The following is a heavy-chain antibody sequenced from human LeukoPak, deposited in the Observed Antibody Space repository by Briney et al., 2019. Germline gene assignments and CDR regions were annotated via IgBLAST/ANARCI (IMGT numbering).Heavy chain of an antibody. J-gene: IGHJ4*02. V-gene: IGHV3-30*04. Sequence: PGRSLRLSCAASGFIFSGFAMHRVRQTPGKGLQWVAGISHDGDNEYYPDSVMGRFTISRDNSKNTLYLQMNSLRGDDTAVYYCARGPFGSCSSPSCYFFDYWGQGSLVTVSS. D-gene: IGHD2-2*01. CDR1: GFIFSGFA. CDR2: ISHDGDNE. CDR3: ARGPFGSCSSPSCYFFDY.